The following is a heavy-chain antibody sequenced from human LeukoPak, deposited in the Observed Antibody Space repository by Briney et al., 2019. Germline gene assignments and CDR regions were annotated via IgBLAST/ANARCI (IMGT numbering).Heavy chain of an antibody. J-gene: IGHJ4*02. CDR1: GGTFSSYA. CDR3: ARDLLGYCSSTSCYSLRY. D-gene: IGHD2-2*01. Sequence: GASVKVSCKASGGTFSSYAISWVRQAPGQGLEWMGGIIPIFGTANYAQKFQGRVTITADESTSTAYMELSSLRSEDTAVYYCARDLLGYCSSTSCYSLRYWGQGTLVTVSS. CDR2: IIPIFGTA. V-gene: IGHV1-69*13.